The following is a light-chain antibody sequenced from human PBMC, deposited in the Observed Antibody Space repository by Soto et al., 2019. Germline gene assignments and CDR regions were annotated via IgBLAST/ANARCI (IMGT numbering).Light chain of an antibody. Sequence: QSALTQPASVSGSPGQSITISCTETSSDVGDYHFVSWYQQHPGKAPRLIIYEVSNRPSGVSNRFSGSKSGNTASLTISGLQAEDEADYYCSSYTSSSTLGVFGGGTKLTVL. J-gene: IGLJ2*01. CDR3: SSYTSSSTLGV. CDR1: SSDVGDYHF. CDR2: EVS. V-gene: IGLV2-14*01.